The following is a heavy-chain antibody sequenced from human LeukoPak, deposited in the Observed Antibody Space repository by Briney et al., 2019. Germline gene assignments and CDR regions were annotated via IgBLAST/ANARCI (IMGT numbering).Heavy chain of an antibody. CDR3: AREITWHMDV. D-gene: IGHD1-14*01. CDR2: IYYSGSS. J-gene: IGHJ6*03. Sequence: NPSETLSLTCTVSGGSISSSSYYWGWIRQPAGEGLEWIGGIYYSGSSYYNPSLKSRVTISVDTSKNQFSLKLSSVTAADTAVYYCAREITWHMDVWGKGTTDTVSS. V-gene: IGHV4-39*07. CDR1: GGSISSSSYY.